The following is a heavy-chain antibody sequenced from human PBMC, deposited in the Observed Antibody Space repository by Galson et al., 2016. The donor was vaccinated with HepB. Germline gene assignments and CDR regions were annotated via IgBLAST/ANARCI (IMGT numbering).Heavy chain of an antibody. CDR3: AHRTTVTTNYFDF. D-gene: IGHD4-17*01. V-gene: IGHV2-5*01. J-gene: IGHJ4*02. CDR1: GFSLSTSGVS. CDR2: IYWLGDQ. Sequence: PALVKPPQTLTLACSFSGFSLSTSGVSVAWIRQPPGKALEWLALIYWLGDQRYSPSLKSRLTITEDTSKSQVVLTMTNLDPADTATYFCAHRTTVTTNYFDFWGQGILVTVSS.